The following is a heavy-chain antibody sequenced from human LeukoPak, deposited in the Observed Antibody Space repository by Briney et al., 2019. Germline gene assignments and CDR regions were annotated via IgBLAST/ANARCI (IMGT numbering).Heavy chain of an antibody. CDR1: GFTFSSYA. V-gene: IGHV3-64*01. CDR3: AREMGGAADY. CDR2: ISSNGGST. Sequence: GGSLRLSCAASGFTFSSYAMHWVRQAPGKGLEYVSAISSNGGSTYYANSVKGRFTISRDNSKNTLYLQMGSLRAEDMAVYYCAREMGGAADYRGQGTLVTVSS. D-gene: IGHD2-15*01. J-gene: IGHJ4*02.